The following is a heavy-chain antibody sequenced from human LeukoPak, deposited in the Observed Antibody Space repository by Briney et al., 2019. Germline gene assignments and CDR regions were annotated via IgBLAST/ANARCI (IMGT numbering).Heavy chain of an antibody. CDR3: ARDVSLGFWSGYSDY. V-gene: IGHV3-7*01. CDR1: GFSFSGHW. J-gene: IGHJ4*01. CDR2: LDQGGSDD. Sequence: GGSLRLSCTASGFSFSGHWMHWARQLPGKGLEWVANLDQGGSDDFYLDSVRGRFIISRDNARNSLYLQMNGLRVEDTAVYYCARDVSLGFWSGYSDYWGHGTLVAVAS. D-gene: IGHD3-3*01.